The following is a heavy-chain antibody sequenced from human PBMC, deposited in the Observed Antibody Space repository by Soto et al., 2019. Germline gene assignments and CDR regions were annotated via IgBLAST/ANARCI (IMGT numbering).Heavy chain of an antibody. V-gene: IGHV4-34*01. J-gene: IGHJ6*03. CDR2: INHSGST. D-gene: IGHD2-15*01. CDR3: ARGVGYCSGGSCYGYYYMDV. Sequence: LETLSLTCAVYGGSCSGYYWSWIRQPPGKGLEWIGEINHSGSTNYNPSLKSRVTISVDTSKNQFSLKLSSVTAADTAVYYCARGVGYCSGGSCYGYYYMDVWGKGTTVTVSS. CDR1: GGSCSGYY.